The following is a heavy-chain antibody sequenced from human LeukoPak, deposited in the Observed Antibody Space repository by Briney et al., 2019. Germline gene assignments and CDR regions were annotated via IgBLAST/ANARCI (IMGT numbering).Heavy chain of an antibody. CDR2: ISNSAGST. D-gene: IGHD3-10*01. V-gene: IGHV3-23*01. CDR1: GFTFSSYA. CDR3: AKDKESNAYDH. J-gene: IGHJ4*02. Sequence: GGSLRLSCAASGFTFSSYAMSWVRQAPGKGLEWVSVISNSAGSTFYADSVKGRVTISRDNSKNTLSLQMNSLRAEDTAVYYCAKDKESNAYDHWGQGTLVTVSS.